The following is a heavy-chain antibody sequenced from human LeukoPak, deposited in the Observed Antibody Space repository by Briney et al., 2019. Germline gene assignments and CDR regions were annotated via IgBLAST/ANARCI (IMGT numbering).Heavy chain of an antibody. Sequence: ETLSLTCTVSGVSISSYYCTWIRQPPGQGLEWIGYIYYSGSTNYNPSLKSRVTISVDTSKNQFSLKLSSVTAADTAVYYCARNSGWYEASIDYWGQGTLVTVSS. J-gene: IGHJ4*02. CDR3: ARNSGWYEASIDY. V-gene: IGHV4-59*01. CDR1: GVSISSYY. CDR2: IYYSGST. D-gene: IGHD6-19*01.